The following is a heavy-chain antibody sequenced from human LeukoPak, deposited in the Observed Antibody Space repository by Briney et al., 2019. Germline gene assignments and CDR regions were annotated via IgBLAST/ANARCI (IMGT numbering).Heavy chain of an antibody. J-gene: IGHJ4*02. D-gene: IGHD3-10*02. Sequence: GGSLRLSCAASGFTFSTSAMSWVRQAPGKGLEWVSALSPSGGITYYEDSVKGRFTISRDNSKNTLYLQMNSLRAEDTAVYYCARGVNYFVLEYWGQGTLVTISS. CDR3: ARGVNYFVLEY. CDR1: GFTFSTSA. V-gene: IGHV3-23*01. CDR2: LSPSGGIT.